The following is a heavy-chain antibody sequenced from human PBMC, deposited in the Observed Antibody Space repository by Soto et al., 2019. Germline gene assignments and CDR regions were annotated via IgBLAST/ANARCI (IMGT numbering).Heavy chain of an antibody. D-gene: IGHD2-15*01. CDR3: ARAVVPFDY. CDR2: IWYDGSNK. J-gene: IGHJ4*02. Sequence: QVQLVESGGGVVPPGRSLRVSCEASGFIFSTYGMHWVRQAPGKGLEWVAVIWYDGSNKYYGDTVKGRFTISRDNSKNTLYLQMNSLRVDDTAVYYCARAVVPFDYWGQGTPVTVSS. V-gene: IGHV3-33*01. CDR1: GFIFSTYG.